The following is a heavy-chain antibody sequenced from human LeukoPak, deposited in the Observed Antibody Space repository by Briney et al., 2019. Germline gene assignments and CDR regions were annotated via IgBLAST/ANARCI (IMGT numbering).Heavy chain of an antibody. V-gene: IGHV3-21*01. D-gene: IGHD3-10*01. CDR2: ISSSSSYI. J-gene: IGHJ4*02. Sequence: GGCLRLSCAASGFTFSSYSMNWVRQAPGKGLEWVSSISSSSSYIYYADSVKGRFTISRDNAKNALYLQMNSLRAEDTAVYYCARVDYYGSGSYFDYWGQGTLVTVSS. CDR1: GFTFSSYS. CDR3: ARVDYYGSGSYFDY.